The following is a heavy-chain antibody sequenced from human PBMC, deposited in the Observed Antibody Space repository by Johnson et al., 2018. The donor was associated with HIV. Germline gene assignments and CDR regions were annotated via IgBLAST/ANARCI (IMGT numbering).Heavy chain of an antibody. Sequence: QVQLVESGGGVVQPGRSLRLSCVASGFTFSSYGMHWVRQAPGKGLEWVTIISDDGCNKNYADSVKGRFTISRDNSKNTLSLQMNSLRAEDTAVYYWARRITASPAPGWGHTLGQGTMVTVSS. CDR1: GFTFSSYG. CDR3: ARRITASPAPGWGHT. V-gene: IGHV3-30*03. CDR2: ISDDGCNK. D-gene: IGHD2-21*02. J-gene: IGHJ3*02.